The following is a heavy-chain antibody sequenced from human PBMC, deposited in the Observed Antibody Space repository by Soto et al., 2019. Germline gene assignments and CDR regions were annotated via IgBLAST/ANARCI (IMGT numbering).Heavy chain of an antibody. CDR3: ERVGQTKQWLLFLDY. J-gene: IGHJ4*02. CDR2: IWYDGSNK. V-gene: IGHV3-33*01. Sequence: GGSLRLSCAASGFTFSSYGMHWVRQAPGKGLEWVAVIWYDGSNKYYADSVKGRFTISRDNSKNTLYLQMNSLRAEDTAVYYCERVGQTKQWLLFLDYWGQGTLVTVSS. D-gene: IGHD6-19*01. CDR1: GFTFSSYG.